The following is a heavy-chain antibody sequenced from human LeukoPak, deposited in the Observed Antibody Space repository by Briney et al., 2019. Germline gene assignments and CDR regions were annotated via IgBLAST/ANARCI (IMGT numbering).Heavy chain of an antibody. CDR2: ISGSGGST. Sequence: GGSLRLSCAASGFTFSSYAMSWVRQAPGKGLEWVSAISGSGGSTYYADSVKGRFTISRDNSKNTLYLQMNSLRAEDTAVYYCAKDHDIIGLGYSGEIDYWGQGTLVTVSS. CDR3: AKDHDIIGLGYSGEIDY. D-gene: IGHD1-26*01. V-gene: IGHV3-23*01. CDR1: GFTFSSYA. J-gene: IGHJ4*02.